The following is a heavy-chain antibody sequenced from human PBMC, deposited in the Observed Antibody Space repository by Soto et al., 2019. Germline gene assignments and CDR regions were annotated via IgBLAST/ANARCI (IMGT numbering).Heavy chain of an antibody. V-gene: IGHV3-9*01. CDR3: AKDDSSRAFDY. D-gene: IGHD3-22*01. J-gene: IGHJ4*02. CDR1: GFTFDDYA. Sequence: GGSLRLSCAASGFTFDDYAMHWVRQAPGKGLEWVSGISWNSGSIGYADSVKGRFTIFRDNAKNSLYLQMNSLRAEDTALYYCAKDDSSRAFDYWGQGTLVTVSS. CDR2: ISWNSGSI.